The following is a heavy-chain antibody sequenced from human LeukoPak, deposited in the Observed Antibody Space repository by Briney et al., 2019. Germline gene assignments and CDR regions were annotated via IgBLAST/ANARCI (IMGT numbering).Heavy chain of an antibody. CDR2: VFYKGST. V-gene: IGHV4-59*12. Sequence: SETLSLTCTVSGASLSSSYWTWIRQPPGKGLEWIGYVFYKGSTNYNPSLKSRVTMSVDTSKNHFSLKLNSVTAADTAVYYCAIDRVDAFDIWGQGTMVTVSS. CDR1: GASLSSSY. J-gene: IGHJ3*02. CDR3: AIDRVDAFDI.